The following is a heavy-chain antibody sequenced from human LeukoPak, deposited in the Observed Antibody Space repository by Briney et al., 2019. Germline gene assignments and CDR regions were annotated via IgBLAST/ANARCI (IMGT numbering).Heavy chain of an antibody. CDR1: GHTFTTYA. J-gene: IGHJ5*02. Sequence: GASVKVSCKASGHTFTTYAMNWVRQAPGQGLEWMGWINTNTGNPTYAQGFTGRFVFSLDTSVSTAYLQISSLKAEDTAVYYCARPVAGTRSWFDPWGQGTLVTVSS. CDR3: ARPVAGTRSWFDP. V-gene: IGHV7-4-1*02. CDR2: INTNTGNP. D-gene: IGHD6-19*01.